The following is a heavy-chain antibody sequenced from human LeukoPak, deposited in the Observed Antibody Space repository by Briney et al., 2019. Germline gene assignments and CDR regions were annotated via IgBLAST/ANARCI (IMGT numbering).Heavy chain of an antibody. Sequence: PGGSLRLSCAASGFTFSSYGMHWVRQAPGKGLEWVAVISYDGSNKYYADSVKGRFTISRDNSKNTLYLQMNSLRAEDTAVYYCAKLGVGVFDYWGQGTLVTVSS. CDR1: GFTFSSYG. V-gene: IGHV3-30*18. J-gene: IGHJ4*02. CDR2: ISYDGSNK. CDR3: AKLGVGVFDY. D-gene: IGHD3-16*01.